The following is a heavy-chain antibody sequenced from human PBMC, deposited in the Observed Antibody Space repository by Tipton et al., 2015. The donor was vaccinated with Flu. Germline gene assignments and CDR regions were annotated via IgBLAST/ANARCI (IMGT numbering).Heavy chain of an antibody. CDR3: ASETGHSDNFYYYGMDV. Sequence: PGLVKPSQTLSLTCAISGDSVSTNSGAWNWIRQSPSGGLEWLGRTYYRSKWYNDYAVSVKSRITINPDTSKNQLSLQLNSVTPEDPAVYFCASETGHSDNFYYYGMDVWGRGTTVTVSS. J-gene: IGHJ6*02. CDR2: TYYRSKWYN. CDR1: GDSVSTNSGA. V-gene: IGHV6-1*01. D-gene: IGHD5-12*01.